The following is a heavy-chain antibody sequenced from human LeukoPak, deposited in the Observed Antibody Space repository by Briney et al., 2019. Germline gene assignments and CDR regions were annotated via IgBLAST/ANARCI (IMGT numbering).Heavy chain of an antibody. D-gene: IGHD5-24*01. CDR1: GFTSRDHY. Sequence: GVSLRLSCAASGFTSRDHYMDWVRQPPGKGLEWVGRIRNRANSYSTEYAPSVKGRFTISRDDSKNLLYLQMNSLKTEDTAVYYCARASRRDGYNLNLWGQGTLVVVSS. J-gene: IGHJ5*02. V-gene: IGHV3-72*01. CDR3: ARASRRDGYNLNL. CDR2: IRNRANSYST.